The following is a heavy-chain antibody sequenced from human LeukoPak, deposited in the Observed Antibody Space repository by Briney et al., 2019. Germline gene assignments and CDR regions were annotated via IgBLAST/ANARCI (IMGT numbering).Heavy chain of an antibody. D-gene: IGHD1/OR15-1a*01. Sequence: QSGRSLRLSCAASGFTFRNYAMYWVRQAPGRGLEWAAVVSFDGNTTFYSDSVKGRFAISRDNSKNTLYLEMNSLRPEDTAVYYCARFRAATTRFDYWGQGTLVTVSS. CDR3: ARFRAATTRFDY. CDR1: GFTFRNYA. J-gene: IGHJ4*02. V-gene: IGHV3-30*09. CDR2: VSFDGNTT.